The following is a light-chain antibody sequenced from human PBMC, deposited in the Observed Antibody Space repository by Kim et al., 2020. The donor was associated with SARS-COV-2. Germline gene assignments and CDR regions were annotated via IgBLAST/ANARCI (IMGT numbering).Light chain of an antibody. V-gene: IGLV7-46*01. CDR2: DTG. CDR3: LLFYSGVQI. Sequence: PGGTVTLTCASSTGGVARVHYPCWIQQRPGQAPRTLIYDTGSKRSWTPARFSGSLLGGKAALILSDAQPEDEADYYCLLFYSGVQIFGGGTQLTVL. CDR1: TGGVARVHY. J-gene: IGLJ2*01.